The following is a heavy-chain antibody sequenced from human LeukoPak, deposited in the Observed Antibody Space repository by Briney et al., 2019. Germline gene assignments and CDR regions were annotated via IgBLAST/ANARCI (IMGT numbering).Heavy chain of an antibody. CDR3: ARQHDFWSGYDWFDP. V-gene: IGHV5-51*01. CDR1: GYSFTSYW. Sequence: GESLRISCKASGYSFTSYWIGWVRQMPGKGLEWMGIIYPGDSDTRHSPSFQGQVTISADKSISTAYLQWSSLKASDTAMYYCARQHDFWSGYDWFDPWGQGTLVTVSS. CDR2: IYPGDSDT. J-gene: IGHJ5*02. D-gene: IGHD3-3*01.